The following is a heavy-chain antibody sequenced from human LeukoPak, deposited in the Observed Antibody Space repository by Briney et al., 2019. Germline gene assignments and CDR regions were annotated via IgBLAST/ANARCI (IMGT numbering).Heavy chain of an antibody. V-gene: IGHV5-51*01. CDR1: GYSFTTYW. J-gene: IGHJ3*02. D-gene: IGHD1-7*01. Sequence: PGESLKISCKASGYSFTTYWIGWVRQMPGKGLEWMGIVYPGDSETRYSPSFQGQVTISADKSISTAYLQWSSLKAPDTAIYYCARQLLTGATRSCAFDIWGQGTVVAVSS. CDR2: VYPGDSET. CDR3: ARQLLTGATRSCAFDI.